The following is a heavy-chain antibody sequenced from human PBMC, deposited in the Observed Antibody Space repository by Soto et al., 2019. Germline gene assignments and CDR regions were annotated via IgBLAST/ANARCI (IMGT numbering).Heavy chain of an antibody. CDR3: ARGVGSVSYYNQYNWFDP. V-gene: IGHV1-18*01. D-gene: IGHD3-10*01. Sequence: QVQLVQSGAEVKKPGASVKVSCKASGYTFTNYGISWVRQAPGQGLEWMGWISAYNGNTKYAQKLQGRVTMTTDTSTSTAYMELRRLRSDDTAVYYCARGVGSVSYYNQYNWFDPWGQGTLVTVSS. J-gene: IGHJ5*02. CDR1: GYTFTNYG. CDR2: ISAYNGNT.